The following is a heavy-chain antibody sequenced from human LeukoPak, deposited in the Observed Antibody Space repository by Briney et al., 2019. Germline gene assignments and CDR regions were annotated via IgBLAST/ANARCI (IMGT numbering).Heavy chain of an antibody. CDR2: IKSKTDGGTT. CDR3: AKVGGQLWFPGAYYYMDV. Sequence: GGSLRLSCAASGFTFSNAWMSWVRQAPGKGLEWVGRIKSKTDGGTTDYAAPVKGRFTISRDDSKNTLYLQMNSLKTEDTAVYYCAKVGGQLWFPGAYYYMDVWGKGTTVTISS. D-gene: IGHD5-18*01. CDR1: GFTFSNAW. J-gene: IGHJ6*03. V-gene: IGHV3-15*01.